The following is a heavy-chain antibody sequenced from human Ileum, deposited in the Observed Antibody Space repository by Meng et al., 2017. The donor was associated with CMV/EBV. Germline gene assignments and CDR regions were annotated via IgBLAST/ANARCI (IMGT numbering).Heavy chain of an antibody. Sequence: ASVKVSCKASGYTFTSYDINWVRQATGQGLEWMGWMNPNSGNTGYAQKFQGRVTMTRNTSISTAYMELSSLRSDDTAVYYCARDGVVCSSTRCRALGHWGQGTLVTVSS. J-gene: IGHJ4*02. D-gene: IGHD2-2*01. CDR2: MNPNSGNT. V-gene: IGHV1-8*01. CDR3: ARDGVVCSSTRCRALGH. CDR1: GYTFTSYD.